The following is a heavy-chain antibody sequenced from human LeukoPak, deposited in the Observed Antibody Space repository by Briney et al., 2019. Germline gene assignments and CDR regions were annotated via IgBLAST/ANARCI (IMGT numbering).Heavy chain of an antibody. CDR1: GGSINSYF. V-gene: IGHV4-4*07. J-gene: IGHJ4*02. CDR3: ARDRNWLQGGGTDY. Sequence: SETLSLTCTVSGGSINSYFWSCIRQPAGKGLEWIVRIDSSGNTNYNPSLRSRGIMSADTSKNHFSLNMSSVTAPDTAVYYCARDRNWLQGGGTDYWGQGNLAPVSS. D-gene: IGHD5-24*01. CDR2: IDSSGNT.